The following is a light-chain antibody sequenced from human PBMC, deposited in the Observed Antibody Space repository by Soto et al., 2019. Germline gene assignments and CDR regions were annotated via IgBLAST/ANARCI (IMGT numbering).Light chain of an antibody. Sequence: EIVVTQFPATLSESPGERVTLSCRASQSGSTNLAWHQQKPGQAPRILMYDASTRATGIPARFSGSGSATEFTLTISRLQSEDSAVYYCQQYGSSPLTFGAGTKVDIK. CDR1: QSGSTN. V-gene: IGKV3-15*01. CDR3: QQYGSSPLT. CDR2: DAS. J-gene: IGKJ4*01.